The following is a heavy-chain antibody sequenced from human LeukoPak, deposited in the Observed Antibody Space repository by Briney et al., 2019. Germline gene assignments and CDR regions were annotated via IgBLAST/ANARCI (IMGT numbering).Heavy chain of an antibody. D-gene: IGHD1-26*01. J-gene: IGHJ6*04. V-gene: IGHV3-23*01. CDR1: GFTFSSYA. CDR3: AKAPPDKWEYYYGMDV. CDR2: ISGSGGST. Sequence: GGSLRLSCAASGFTFSSYAMSWVRQAPGKGLEWVSAISGSGGSTYYADSVKGRFTISRDNSKNTLYLQMNSLRAEDTAVYYCAKAPPDKWEYYYGMDVWGKGTTVTVSS.